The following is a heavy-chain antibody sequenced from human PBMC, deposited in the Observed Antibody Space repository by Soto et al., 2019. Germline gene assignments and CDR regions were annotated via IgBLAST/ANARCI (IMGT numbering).Heavy chain of an antibody. Sequence: QVQLVQSGTEVKKPGSSVKVSCKASGGTFSNFAINWVRQAPGQGLEWMGGIIPIFGTTNYPQKFQGRVTITAEESTNTAYMELGSLRSEDTAVYYFTGPALDRIAVAGTRGWGQGTLVTVSS. CDR3: TGPALDRIAVAGTRG. CDR2: IIPIFGTT. CDR1: GGTFSNFA. J-gene: IGHJ4*02. V-gene: IGHV1-69*12. D-gene: IGHD6-19*01.